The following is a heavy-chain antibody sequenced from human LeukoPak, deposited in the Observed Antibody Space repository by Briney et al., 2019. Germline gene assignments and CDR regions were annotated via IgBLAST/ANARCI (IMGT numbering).Heavy chain of an antibody. D-gene: IGHD6-13*01. CDR2: INHSGST. CDR3: ARQKVYSSSWYWTGLHFDY. J-gene: IGHJ4*02. Sequence: SETLSLTCAVYGGSFSGYYWSWIRQPPGKGLEWIGEINHSGSTNYNPSLKSRVTISVDTSKNQFSLKLSSVTAADTAVYYCARQKVYSSSWYWTGLHFDYWGQGTLVTVSS. CDR1: GGSFSGYY. V-gene: IGHV4-34*01.